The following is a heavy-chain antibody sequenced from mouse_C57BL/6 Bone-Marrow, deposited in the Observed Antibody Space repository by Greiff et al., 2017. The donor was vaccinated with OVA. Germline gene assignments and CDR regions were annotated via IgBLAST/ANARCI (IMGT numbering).Heavy chain of an antibody. D-gene: IGHD2-1*01. Sequence: VQLQQSGAELVRPGTSVKLSCKASGYTFTNYWIGWAKQRPGHGLEWIGDIYPGGGYTNYNEKFKGKATLTADKSSSTAYMQFSSLTSEDSAIYYCAREGKNYGNPYYFDYWGQGTTLTVSS. V-gene: IGHV1-63*01. J-gene: IGHJ2*01. CDR1: GYTFTNYW. CDR2: IYPGGGYT. CDR3: AREGKNYGNPYYFDY.